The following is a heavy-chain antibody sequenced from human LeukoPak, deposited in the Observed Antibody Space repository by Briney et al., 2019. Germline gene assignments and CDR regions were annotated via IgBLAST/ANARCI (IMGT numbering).Heavy chain of an antibody. CDR2: IRYDGNNK. D-gene: IGHD3-10*01. V-gene: IGHV3-30*02. CDR3: AKDGSSYYYGSGSYGYFDY. CDR1: GFTFSSYG. Sequence: GGSLRLSCAASGFTFSSYGMHWVRQAPGKGLEWVAFIRYDGNNKYYADSVKGRFTISRDTPKNTLYLQMNSLRAEDTAVYYCAKDGSSYYYGSGSYGYFDYWGQGTLVTVSS. J-gene: IGHJ4*02.